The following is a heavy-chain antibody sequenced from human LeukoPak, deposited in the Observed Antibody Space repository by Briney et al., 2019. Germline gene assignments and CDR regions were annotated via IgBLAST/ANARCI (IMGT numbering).Heavy chain of an antibody. CDR3: GSSKDGYIDY. Sequence: GGSLRLSCAASGLTFVKHYLHWVRQAPGTGLLWVSRISTVGTTALYADSVRGRFTISRDNAKNTLYLQMNSLRGEDTAVYYCGSSKDGYIDYWGQGTLVTVSS. J-gene: IGHJ4*02. D-gene: IGHD2-15*01. V-gene: IGHV3-74*01. CDR1: GLTFVKHY. CDR2: ISTVGTTA.